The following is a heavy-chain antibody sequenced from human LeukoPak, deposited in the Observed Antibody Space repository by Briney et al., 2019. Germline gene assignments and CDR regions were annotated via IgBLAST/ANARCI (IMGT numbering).Heavy chain of an antibody. CDR3: ARDPGYCTSASCYHWFDP. CDR1: GGTFSSYA. D-gene: IGHD2-2*01. V-gene: IGHV1-69*13. Sequence: ASVKVSCKASGGTFSSYAISWVRQAPGQGLEWMGGIIPIFPTANYAQKFQGRITITADESTSTAYMELSSLRSEDTAVYYCARDPGYCTSASCYHWFDPWGQGTLVTVSS. J-gene: IGHJ5*02. CDR2: IIPIFPTA.